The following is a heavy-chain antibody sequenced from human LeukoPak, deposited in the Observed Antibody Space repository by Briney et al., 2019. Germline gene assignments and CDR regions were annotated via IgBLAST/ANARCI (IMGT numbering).Heavy chain of an antibody. CDR3: AREGGDFWSGDPPPYYYGMDV. J-gene: IGHJ6*02. D-gene: IGHD3-3*01. V-gene: IGHV1-69*13. CDR1: GGTFSSYA. Sequence: SVKVSRKASGGTFSSYAISWVRQAPGQGLEWMGGIIPIFGTANYAQKFQGRVTITADESTSTAYMELSSLRSEDTAVYYCAREGGDFWSGDPPPYYYGMDVWGQGTTVTVSS. CDR2: IIPIFGTA.